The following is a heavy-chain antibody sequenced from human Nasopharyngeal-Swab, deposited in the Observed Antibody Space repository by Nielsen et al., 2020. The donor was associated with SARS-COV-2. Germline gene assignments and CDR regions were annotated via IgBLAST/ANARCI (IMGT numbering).Heavy chain of an antibody. CDR3: TTGSDYYGSGSYYKGGRRGYYVMDV. D-gene: IGHD3-10*01. CDR1: GFTFSNAW. J-gene: IGHJ6*02. CDR2: IKSKTDGGTT. Sequence: GGSLRLSCAASGFTFSNAWMSWVRQAPGKGLEWVGRIKSKTDGGTTDYAAHVKGRFTISRDDSKNTLYLQMNSLKTEDTAVYYCTTGSDYYGSGSYYKGGRRGYYVMDVWGQGTTVTVSS. V-gene: IGHV3-15*01.